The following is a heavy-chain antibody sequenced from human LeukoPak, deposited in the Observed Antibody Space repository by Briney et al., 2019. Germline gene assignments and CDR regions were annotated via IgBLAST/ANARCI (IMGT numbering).Heavy chain of an antibody. CDR2: IYYSGST. J-gene: IGHJ4*02. D-gene: IGHD3-10*01. Sequence: SETLSLTCTVSGGSISSYYWSWIRQPPGKGLGWIGYIYYSGSTNYNPSLKSRVTISVDTSKNQFSLKLSSVTAADTAVYYCARGPYGSGYYFDYWGQGTLVTVSS. CDR1: GGSISSYY. V-gene: IGHV4-59*01. CDR3: ARGPYGSGYYFDY.